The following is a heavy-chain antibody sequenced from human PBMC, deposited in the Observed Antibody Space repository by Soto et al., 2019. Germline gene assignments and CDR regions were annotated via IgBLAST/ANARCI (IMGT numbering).Heavy chain of an antibody. Sequence: SETLSLTCVVSGGSINSNYFWGWIRQPPGRGLEWIGSIYYGGNTYYNPSLKSRVTISIDTSEYQFSLKLNSVTAADTAVYYCASMIGDPVLSFDSWGQGTLVT. CDR2: IYYGGNT. CDR3: ASMIGDPVLSFDS. D-gene: IGHD3-10*02. CDR1: GGSINSNYF. V-gene: IGHV4-39*07. J-gene: IGHJ5*01.